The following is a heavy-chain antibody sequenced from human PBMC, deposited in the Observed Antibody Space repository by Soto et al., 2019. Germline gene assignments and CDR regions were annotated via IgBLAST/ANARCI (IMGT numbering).Heavy chain of an antibody. Sequence: PGGSLRLSCAASGFTFSSYAVSWVRQAPGKGPEWVSSISGSGSTIYYADSVKGRFTISRDNSKNTLYLQMSSLRAEDTAVYYCAKVFYHYDSSGFYDFDYWGQGTLVTVSS. J-gene: IGHJ4*02. CDR1: GFTFSSYA. D-gene: IGHD3-22*01. CDR3: AKVFYHYDSSGFYDFDY. CDR2: ISGSGSTI. V-gene: IGHV3-23*01.